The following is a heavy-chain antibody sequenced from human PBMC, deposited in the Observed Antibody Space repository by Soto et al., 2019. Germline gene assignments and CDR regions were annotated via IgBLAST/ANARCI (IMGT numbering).Heavy chain of an antibody. D-gene: IGHD7-27*01. CDR1: GFSLSTSGVC. Sequence: QITLKESGPTLVKPTQTLTLTCTFSGFSLSTSGVCVGWFRQPPGKALEWLAIICWDDGKRYSPSLKSRLTITQDTSKKPVVLILTNMDPVDTATYFCAHRRQLGDFDSWGQGTLVTVSS. CDR3: AHRRQLGDFDS. V-gene: IGHV2-5*02. CDR2: ICWDDGK. J-gene: IGHJ4*02.